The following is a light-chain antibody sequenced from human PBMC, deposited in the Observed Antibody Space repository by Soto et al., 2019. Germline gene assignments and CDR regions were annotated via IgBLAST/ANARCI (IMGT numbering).Light chain of an antibody. J-gene: IGKJ1*01. CDR1: QSVSSSY. CDR3: QLRRT. Sequence: EIVLTQSAGTLSLSKRERVTLSCRASQSVSSSYLAWYQQKPGPAPRLLIYGASSRATGIPDRFSGSGSGTDFTLTISRLEPEDFAVYYCQLRRTFGQGTMVDIK. CDR2: GAS. V-gene: IGKV3-20*01.